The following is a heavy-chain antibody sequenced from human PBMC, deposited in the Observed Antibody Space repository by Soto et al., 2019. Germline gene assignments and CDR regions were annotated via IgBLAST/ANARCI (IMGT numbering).Heavy chain of an antibody. CDR2: TYYRSKWYN. V-gene: IGHV6-1*01. CDR1: GDSVSSNSAA. D-gene: IGHD6-19*01. CDR3: ARATVQYSSGWKHNWFDP. Sequence: SQTLSLTCAISGDSVSSNSAAWNWIRQSPSRGLEWLGRTYYRSKWYNDYAVSVKSRITINPDTSKNQFSLQLNSVTPEDTAVYYCARATVQYSSGWKHNWFDPWGQGTLVTVSS. J-gene: IGHJ5*02.